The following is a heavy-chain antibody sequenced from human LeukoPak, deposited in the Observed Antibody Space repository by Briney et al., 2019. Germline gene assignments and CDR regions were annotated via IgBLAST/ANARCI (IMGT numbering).Heavy chain of an antibody. CDR2: IKQDGSEK. CDR3: ARDQAYYLPDY. CDR1: GFTFSSYW. D-gene: IGHD3-16*01. V-gene: IGHV3-7*01. Sequence: GGSLRLSCAASGFTFSSYWMSWVRQAPGKGLEWVANIKQDGSEKNSVDSVKGRFTISRDNAKNSLYLQMNSLRAEDTAVYYCARDQAYYLPDYWGQGTLVTVSS. J-gene: IGHJ4*02.